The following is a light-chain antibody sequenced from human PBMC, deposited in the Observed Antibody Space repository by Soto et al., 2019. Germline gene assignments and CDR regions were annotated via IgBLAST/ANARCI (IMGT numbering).Light chain of an antibody. Sequence: EIVVTQSPATLSLSPGERATLSCRASQSVYSYLAWYQQKPGQAPRLLIYDASKRATGIPARFSGSGSGTDFTLTISSLEPEDFAVYYCQQRSNWPPTWTFGQGTKVEIK. CDR2: DAS. J-gene: IGKJ1*01. CDR3: QQRSNWPPTWT. V-gene: IGKV3-11*01. CDR1: QSVYSY.